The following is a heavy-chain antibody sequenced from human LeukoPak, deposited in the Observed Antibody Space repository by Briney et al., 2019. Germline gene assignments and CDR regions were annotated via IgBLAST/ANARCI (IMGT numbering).Heavy chain of an antibody. CDR3: ARSNPGLDY. CDR1: GVSISSYY. Sequence: SETLSLTCTVSGVSISSYYWSWIRQPPGKGLEWIGYIYYSGSTNYNPSLKRRVTISVDTSKNQFSLKLSSVTAADTAVYYCARSNPGLDYWGQGTLVTVSS. J-gene: IGHJ4*02. V-gene: IGHV4-59*01. D-gene: IGHD3-10*01. CDR2: IYYSGST.